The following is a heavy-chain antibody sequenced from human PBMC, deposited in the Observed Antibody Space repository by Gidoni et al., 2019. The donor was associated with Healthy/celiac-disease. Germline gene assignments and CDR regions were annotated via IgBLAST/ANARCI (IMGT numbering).Heavy chain of an antibody. CDR2: IFSNDEK. CDR1: GFSLSNARMG. D-gene: IGHD1-26*01. Sequence: QVTLKESGPVLVKPTETLTMTCTVSGFSLSNARMGVSWLRQPPGKALEWLAHIFSNDEKSYSTSLKSRLTISKDTSKSQVVLTMTNMDPVDTATYYCARGVSGSSWSYYYGMDVWGQGTTVTVSS. V-gene: IGHV2-26*01. J-gene: IGHJ6*02. CDR3: ARGVSGSSWSYYYGMDV.